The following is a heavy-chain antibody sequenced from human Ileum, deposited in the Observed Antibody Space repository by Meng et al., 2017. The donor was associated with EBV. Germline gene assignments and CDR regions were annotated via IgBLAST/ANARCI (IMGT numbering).Heavy chain of an antibody. Sequence: QVQLQESGLRLVKPWGTLTLTCAVSGGSITNNNWSWVRQPPGQGLEWIGEISQSGSTYYNPSLKSRVTISGDKSKNNFSLRLSSVTAADTAVYYCAKRTGDRGDYFDYWGQGALVTVSS. CDR2: ISQSGST. V-gene: IGHV4-4*02. CDR3: AKRTGDRGDYFDY. CDR1: GGSITNNNW. J-gene: IGHJ4*02. D-gene: IGHD7-27*01.